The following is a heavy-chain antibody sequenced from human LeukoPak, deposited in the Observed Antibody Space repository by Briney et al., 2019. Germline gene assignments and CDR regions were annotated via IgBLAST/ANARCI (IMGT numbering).Heavy chain of an antibody. V-gene: IGHV3-23*01. Sequence: GTLRLSCAASGFTFSSYAMSWVRQAPGKGLEWVSAISGSGGSTYYADSVKGRFTISRDNSKNTLYLQMNSLRAGDTAVYYCVKAHSGYDLFFDYWGQGTLVTVSS. CDR2: ISGSGGST. CDR1: GFTFSSYA. CDR3: VKAHSGYDLFFDY. D-gene: IGHD5-12*01. J-gene: IGHJ4*02.